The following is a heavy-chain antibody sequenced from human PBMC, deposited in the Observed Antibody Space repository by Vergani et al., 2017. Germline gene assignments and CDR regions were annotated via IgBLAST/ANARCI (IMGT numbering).Heavy chain of an antibody. D-gene: IGHD3-9*01. Sequence: QVQLQESGPGLVKPSETLSLTCAVSGYSISSGYYCGWIRQPPGKGLEWIGSIYHSGSTYYNPSLKSRVTISVDTSKNQFSLKLSSVTAADPAVYYCARRPLRYFDGLFPEWGQGTLVTVSS. CDR2: IYHSGST. V-gene: IGHV4-38-2*01. CDR1: GYSISSGYY. CDR3: ARRPLRYFDGLFPE. J-gene: IGHJ4*02.